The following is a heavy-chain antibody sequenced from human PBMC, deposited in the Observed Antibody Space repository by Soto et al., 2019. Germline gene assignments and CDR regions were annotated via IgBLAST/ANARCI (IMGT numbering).Heavy chain of an antibody. J-gene: IGHJ3*02. CDR2: ISAYNGNT. V-gene: IGHV1-18*04. Sequence: ASVKVSCKASGYTFTSYGISWVRQAPGQGLEWMGWISAYNGNTNYAQKLQGRVTMTTDTSTSTAYMELRSLRSDDTAVYYCARGLKVCCGGTGNRDFYIWGQGKIVTVS. CDR3: ARGLKVCCGGTGNRDFYI. CDR1: GYTFTSYG. D-gene: IGHD2-15*01.